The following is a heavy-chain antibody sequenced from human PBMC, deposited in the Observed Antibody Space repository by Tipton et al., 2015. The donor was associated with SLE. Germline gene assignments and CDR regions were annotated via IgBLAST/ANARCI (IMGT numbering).Heavy chain of an antibody. D-gene: IGHD3-22*01. Sequence: LRLSCTVSGGSISSGGYYWSWIRQHPGKGLEWIGDIYYSGSTYYNPSLKSRVTISVDTSKNQFSLKLSSVTAADTAVYYCASGDYYDSPGWFDPWGQGTLVTVSS. CDR2: IYYSGST. CDR3: ASGDYYDSPGWFDP. V-gene: IGHV4-31*03. J-gene: IGHJ5*02. CDR1: GGSISSGGYY.